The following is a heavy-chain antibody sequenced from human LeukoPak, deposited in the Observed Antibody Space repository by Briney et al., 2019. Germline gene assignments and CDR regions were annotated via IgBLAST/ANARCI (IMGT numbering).Heavy chain of an antibody. V-gene: IGHV4-34*01. CDR2: INHSGST. CDR1: GGSFSGYY. CDR3: ARKRGSFDY. Sequence: SETLSLTCAVYGGSFSGYYWSLIRQPPGKGLEWIGEINHSGSTNYNPSLKSRVTISVDTSKNQFSLKLSSVTAADTAVYYCARKRGSFDYWGQGTLVTVSS. J-gene: IGHJ4*02.